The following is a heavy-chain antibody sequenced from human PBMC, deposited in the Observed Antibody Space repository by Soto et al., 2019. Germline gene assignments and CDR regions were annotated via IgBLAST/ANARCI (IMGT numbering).Heavy chain of an antibody. V-gene: IGHV3-23*01. CDR3: AKEYTSTSRGSFDY. CDR1: GFXFSNYA. Sequence: GGSLRLSCAASGFXFSNYAMNWVRQAPGKGLEWVSGITGSSGRTFYADSVKGRFTISRDNSKNTVYLQMNSVRADDTAVYYCAKEYTSTSRGSFDYWGQGALVTVSS. D-gene: IGHD1-26*01. CDR2: ITGSSGRT. J-gene: IGHJ4*02.